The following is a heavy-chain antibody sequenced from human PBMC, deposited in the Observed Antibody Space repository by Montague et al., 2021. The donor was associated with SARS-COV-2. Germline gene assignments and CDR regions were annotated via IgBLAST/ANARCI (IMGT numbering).Heavy chain of an antibody. Sequence: SETLSLTCTVSGDSISIYYWSWIRQPPGKGLEWIGYVYYSGSTNYNPSLKSRVTISVDTPKNQFSLKWMSVTAADTAVYYCARGERGAWYNHYFDYWGQGALVTVSS. J-gene: IGHJ4*02. CDR2: VYYSGST. V-gene: IGHV4-59*13. CDR1: GDSISIYY. D-gene: IGHD6-19*01. CDR3: ARGERGAWYNHYFDY.